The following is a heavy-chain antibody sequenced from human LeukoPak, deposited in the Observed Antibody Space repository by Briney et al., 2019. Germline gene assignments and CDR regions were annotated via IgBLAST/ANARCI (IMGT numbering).Heavy chain of an antibody. CDR2: TRYDGSNK. V-gene: IGHV3-30*02. Sequence: PGGSLRLSCAASGFTFSSYAMSWVRQAPGKGLEWVAFTRYDGSNKYYADSVKGRFTISRDNSKNTLYLQMNSLRAEDTAVYYCAKDRSSNSLWGVIAVAGCFDYWGQGTLVTVSS. CDR1: GFTFSSYA. J-gene: IGHJ4*02. D-gene: IGHD6-19*01. CDR3: AKDRSSNSLWGVIAVAGCFDY.